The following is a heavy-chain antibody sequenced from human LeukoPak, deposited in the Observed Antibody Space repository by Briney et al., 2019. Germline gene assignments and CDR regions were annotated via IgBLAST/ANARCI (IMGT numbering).Heavy chain of an antibody. Sequence: SGGSLRLSCAASGFTFSSYWMNWVRQAPGKGLEWVSSISSSSSYIYYADSVKGRFTISRDNAKNSLYLQMNSLRAEDTAVYYCARIPSSYCSSTSCYSYWGQGTLVTVSS. CDR2: ISSSSSYI. CDR1: GFTFSSYW. J-gene: IGHJ4*02. V-gene: IGHV3-21*01. CDR3: ARIPSSYCSSTSCYSY. D-gene: IGHD2-2*01.